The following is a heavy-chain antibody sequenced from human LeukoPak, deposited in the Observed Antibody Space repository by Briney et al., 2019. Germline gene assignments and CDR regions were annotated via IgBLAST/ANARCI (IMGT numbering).Heavy chain of an antibody. CDR3: ARLRIQLTRYDY. D-gene: IGHD5-18*01. Sequence: SETLSLTCAVYGGSFSGYYWSWIRQPPGKGLEWIGEINHSGSTNYNPSLKSRVTISVDTSKNQFSLKLSSVTAADTAVYYCARLRIQLTRYDYWGQGTLVTVSS. J-gene: IGHJ4*02. V-gene: IGHV4-34*01. CDR2: INHSGST. CDR1: GGSFSGYY.